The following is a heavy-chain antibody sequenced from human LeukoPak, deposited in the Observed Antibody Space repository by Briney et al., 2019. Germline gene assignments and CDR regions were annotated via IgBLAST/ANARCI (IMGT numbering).Heavy chain of an antibody. Sequence: SETLSLTCTVSGGSISSSSYYWGWIRRPPGKGLEWIGSIYYSGSTYYNPSLKSRVTISVDTSKDQFSLKLSSVTAADTAVYYCARPTITMVRGFDPRGQGSLVTVSS. CDR3: ARPTITMVRGFDP. CDR1: GGSISSSSYY. J-gene: IGHJ5*02. D-gene: IGHD3-10*01. CDR2: IYYSGST. V-gene: IGHV4-39*01.